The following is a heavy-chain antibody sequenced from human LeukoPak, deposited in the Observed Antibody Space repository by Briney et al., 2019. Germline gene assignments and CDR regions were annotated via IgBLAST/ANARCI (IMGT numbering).Heavy chain of an antibody. CDR1: GFTFSSYE. CDR2: ISGSGSTK. V-gene: IGHV3-48*03. D-gene: IGHD6-13*01. CDR3: ARKGSSWYYFDY. Sequence: GASLRLSCAASGFTFSSYEMNWVRQAPGKGLEWVSYISGSGSTKYYADSVKGRFTISRDNAKNSLYLQMNSLRAEDTAVYYCARKGSSWYYFDYWGQGTLVTVSS. J-gene: IGHJ4*02.